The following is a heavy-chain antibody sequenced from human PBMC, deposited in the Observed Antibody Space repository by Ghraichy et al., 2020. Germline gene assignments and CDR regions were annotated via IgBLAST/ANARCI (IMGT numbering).Heavy chain of an antibody. V-gene: IGHV3-53*01. Sequence: LSLTCVGSGFDVSINRMSWVRQAPGTGLEWVSAIYSGGTTDYADSVKGRFTFSRDNSKNTVYLQMNSLRVDDTAMYYCARDLWAFDIWGQGTLVTVSS. J-gene: IGHJ3*02. CDR1: GFDVSINR. D-gene: IGHD2-21*01. CDR3: ARDLWAFDI. CDR2: IYSGGTT.